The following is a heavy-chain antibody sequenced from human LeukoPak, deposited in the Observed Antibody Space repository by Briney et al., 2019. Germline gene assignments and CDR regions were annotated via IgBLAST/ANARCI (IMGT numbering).Heavy chain of an antibody. D-gene: IGHD3-3*01. J-gene: IGHJ4*02. CDR2: ISSSGSTI. CDR3: ARGYEGDRVDY. Sequence: PGGSLRLSCAASGFTFSSYWMTWVRQAPGKGLEWVSYISSSGSTIYYADSVKGRFTISRDNAKNSLYLQMNSLRAEDTAVYYCARGYEGDRVDYWGQGTLVTVSS. V-gene: IGHV3-48*04. CDR1: GFTFSSYW.